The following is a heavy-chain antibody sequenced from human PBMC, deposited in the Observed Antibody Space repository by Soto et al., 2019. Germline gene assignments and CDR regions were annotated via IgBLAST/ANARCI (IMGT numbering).Heavy chain of an antibody. Sequence: SETLSLTCTVSGGSISSGDYYWSWIRQPPGKGLEWIGYIYYSGSTYYNPSLKSRVTISVDTSKNQFSLKLSSVTAADTAVYYCARVVKAMVKNWFDPWGQGTLVTVSS. J-gene: IGHJ5*02. CDR1: GGSISSGDYY. CDR3: ARVVKAMVKNWFDP. D-gene: IGHD5-18*01. V-gene: IGHV4-30-4*01. CDR2: IYYSGST.